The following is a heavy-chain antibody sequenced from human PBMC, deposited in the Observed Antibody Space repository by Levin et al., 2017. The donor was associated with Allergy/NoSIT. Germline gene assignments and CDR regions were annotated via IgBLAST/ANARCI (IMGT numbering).Heavy chain of an antibody. D-gene: IGHD3-9*01. CDR2: INHSGST. Sequence: SETLSLTCAVYGGSFSGYYWSWIRQPPGKGLEWIGEINHSGSTNYNPSLKSRVTISVDTSKNQFSLKLSSVTAADTAVYYCATRRRNYFDLDPWGQGTLVTVSS. CDR3: ATRRRNYFDLDP. J-gene: IGHJ5*02. V-gene: IGHV4-34*01. CDR1: GGSFSGYY.